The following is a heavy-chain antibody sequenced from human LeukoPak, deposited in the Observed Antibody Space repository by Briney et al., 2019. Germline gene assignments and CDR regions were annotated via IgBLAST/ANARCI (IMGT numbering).Heavy chain of an antibody. Sequence: GGSLRLSCAASGFTFDDYGMSWVRQAPGKGLEWVSGINWNGGSTGYADSVKGRFTISRDNAKNSLYLQMNSLRAEDTALYHCARESLLWFGELLSPLDYWGQGTLVTVSS. CDR3: ARESLLWFGELLSPLDY. CDR2: INWNGGST. CDR1: GFTFDDYG. V-gene: IGHV3-20*01. J-gene: IGHJ4*02. D-gene: IGHD3-10*01.